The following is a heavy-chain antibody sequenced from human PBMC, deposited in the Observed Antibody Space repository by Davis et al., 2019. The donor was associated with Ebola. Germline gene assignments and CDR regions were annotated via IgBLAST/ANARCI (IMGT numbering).Heavy chain of an antibody. CDR2: INPRGGST. CDR3: ARANLWFGELSYYYYHMDV. CDR1: GYIFTSYY. V-gene: IGHV1-46*01. J-gene: IGHJ6*02. D-gene: IGHD3-10*01. Sequence: ASVKVSCRASGYIFTSYYMHWVRQAPGQGLEWMGIINPRGGSTTYAQKFQGRVTMTRDTSTTTVYMDLSSLRSEDTAVYYCARANLWFGELSYYYYHMDVWGQGTTVTVSS.